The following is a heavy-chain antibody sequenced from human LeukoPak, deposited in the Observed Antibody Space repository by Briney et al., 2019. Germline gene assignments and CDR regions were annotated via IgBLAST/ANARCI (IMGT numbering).Heavy chain of an antibody. V-gene: IGHV3-23*01. J-gene: IGHJ6*02. D-gene: IGHD6-6*01. CDR1: GFTFSSYA. CDR2: ISGSGGST. CDR3: ASEYSSSALAPRPRGMDV. Sequence: PGGSLRLSCAASGFTFSSYAMSWVRQAPGKGLEWVSAISGSGGSTYYADSVKGRFTISRDNAKNSLYLQMNSLRAEDTAVYYCASEYSSSALAPRPRGMDVWGQGTTVTVSS.